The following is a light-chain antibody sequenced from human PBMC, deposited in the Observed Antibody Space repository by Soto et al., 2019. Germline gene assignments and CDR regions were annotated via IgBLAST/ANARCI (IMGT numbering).Light chain of an antibody. CDR2: SDN. Sequence: QLVLTQPPSASGTPGQRVTISCSGSSSNLGTNTVIWYQQLPGAAPKLLIYSDNQRPSGVPDRFSGSKSGTSATLAISGLQSEDEADYFCAAWDVSLVVFGGGTKLTVI. CDR3: AAWDVSLVV. V-gene: IGLV1-44*01. CDR1: SSNLGTNT. J-gene: IGLJ2*01.